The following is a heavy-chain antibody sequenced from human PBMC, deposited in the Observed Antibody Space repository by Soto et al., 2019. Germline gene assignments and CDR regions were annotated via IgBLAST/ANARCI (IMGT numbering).Heavy chain of an antibody. V-gene: IGHV4-34*01. J-gene: IGHJ6*02. CDR2: INHSGST. CDR3: ARSGDYDLYYYYYGMDV. CDR1: GGSFSGYY. D-gene: IGHD4-17*01. Sequence: SETLSLTCAVYGGSFSGYYWSWIRQPPGKGLEWIGEINHSGSTNYNPSLKSRVTISVDTSKNQFSLKLSSVTAADTAVYYCARSGDYDLYYYYYGMDVWGQGTTVTVSS.